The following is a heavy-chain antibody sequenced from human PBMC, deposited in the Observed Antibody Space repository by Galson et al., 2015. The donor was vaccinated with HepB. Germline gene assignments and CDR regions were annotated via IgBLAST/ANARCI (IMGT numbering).Heavy chain of an antibody. CDR2: ISSSSSYI. J-gene: IGHJ4*02. CDR3: ARDQGDAEYSSSSWVWDY. CDR1: GFIFSSYS. D-gene: IGHD6-6*01. V-gene: IGHV3-21*01. Sequence: SLRLSCAASGFIFSSYSMNWVRQAPGKGLEWVSSISSSSSYIYYADSVKGRFTISRDNAKNSLYLQMNSLRAEDTAVYYCARDQGDAEYSSSSWVWDYWGQGTLVTVSS.